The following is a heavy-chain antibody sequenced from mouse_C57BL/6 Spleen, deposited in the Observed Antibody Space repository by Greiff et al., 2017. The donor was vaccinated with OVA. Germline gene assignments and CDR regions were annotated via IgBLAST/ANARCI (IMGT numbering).Heavy chain of an antibody. D-gene: IGHD2-12*01. Sequence: VQGVESGPELVKPGASVKISCKASGYAFSSSWMNWVKQRPGKGLEWIGRIYPGDGDTNYNGKFKGKATLTADKSSSTAYMQLSSLTSEDSAVYFCARESYYKGAMDYWGQGTSVTVSS. CDR3: ARESYYKGAMDY. J-gene: IGHJ4*01. V-gene: IGHV1-82*01. CDR2: IYPGDGDT. CDR1: GYAFSSSW.